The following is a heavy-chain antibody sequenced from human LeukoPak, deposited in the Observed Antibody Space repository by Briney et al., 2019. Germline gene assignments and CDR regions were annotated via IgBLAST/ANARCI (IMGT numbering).Heavy chain of an antibody. J-gene: IGHJ5*02. CDR1: GFTFSNYW. CDR2: IDQDGSDK. CDR3: ARTALGWLDP. Sequence: GGSLRLSCAASGFTFSNYWKSWVRQAPGKGLEWEASIDQDGSDKLSVDSVKGRFTISRDNTRNSMYLQMQSLRVEDTAVYYCARTALGWLDPWGQGALVTVSS. V-gene: IGHV3-7*01. D-gene: IGHD7-27*01.